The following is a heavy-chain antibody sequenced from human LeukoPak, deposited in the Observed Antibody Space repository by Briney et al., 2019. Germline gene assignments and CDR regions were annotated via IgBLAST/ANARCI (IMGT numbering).Heavy chain of an antibody. CDR1: GFTFSSYA. CDR2: ISYDGSNK. Sequence: GGSLRLSCAASGFTFSSYAMHWVRQAPGKGLEWVAVISYDGSNKYYADSVKGRFTISRDNSKNTLYLQMNSLRAEDTAVYYCAREDCTIGAVCSSLLDHRGRGTLVTVSS. V-gene: IGHV3-30*04. CDR3: AREDCTIGAVCSSLLDH. J-gene: IGHJ4*02. D-gene: IGHD2-8*01.